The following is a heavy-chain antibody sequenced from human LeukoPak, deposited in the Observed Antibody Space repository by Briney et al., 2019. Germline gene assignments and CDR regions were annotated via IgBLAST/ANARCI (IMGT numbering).Heavy chain of an antibody. Sequence: GGSLRLSCAASGFTFSSYGMHWVRQAPGKGLEWVAVISYDGSNKYYADSVKGRFTISRDNSKNTLYLQMNSLRAEDTAVYYCAKDQGSGWFDPWGQGTLVTVSS. CDR2: ISYDGSNK. CDR1: GFTFSSYG. D-gene: IGHD2-15*01. V-gene: IGHV3-30*18. CDR3: AKDQGSGWFDP. J-gene: IGHJ5*02.